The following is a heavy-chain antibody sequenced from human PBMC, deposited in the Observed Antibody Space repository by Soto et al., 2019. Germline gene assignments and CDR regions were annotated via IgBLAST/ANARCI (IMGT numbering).Heavy chain of an antibody. D-gene: IGHD3-10*01. Sequence: GGSLRLSCAASGFTFSNYGMHWVRQAPGKGLEWVAVISDDGVSKYYADSVQGRFTISRDNSESVVLLQMNSLRPDDTALYSCARAYYFGSGTSYTLYYWGQGTQVTVSS. V-gene: IGHV3-30*03. CDR3: ARAYYFGSGTSYTLYY. CDR1: GFTFSNYG. J-gene: IGHJ4*02. CDR2: ISDDGVSK.